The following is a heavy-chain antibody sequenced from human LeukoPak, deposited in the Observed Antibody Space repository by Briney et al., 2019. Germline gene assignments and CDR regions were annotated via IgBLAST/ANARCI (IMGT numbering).Heavy chain of an antibody. D-gene: IGHD3-9*01. CDR2: IYYSGST. Sequence: SETLSLTCTVSGGSISSSSYYWGWIRQPPGKGLEWIGSIYYSGSTYYNPSLKSRVTISVDTSKNQFSLKLSSVTAADTAVYYCARNGEYYDILTGYFTWAYFDYWGQGTLVTVSS. CDR1: GGSISSSSYY. CDR3: ARNGEYYDILTGYFTWAYFDY. J-gene: IGHJ4*02. V-gene: IGHV4-39*07.